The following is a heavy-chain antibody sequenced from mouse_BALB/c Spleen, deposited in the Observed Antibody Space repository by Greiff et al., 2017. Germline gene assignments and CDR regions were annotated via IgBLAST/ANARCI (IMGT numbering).Heavy chain of an antibody. CDR2: ISDGGSYT. V-gene: IGHV5-4*02. J-gene: IGHJ4*01. CDR3: ARVVRQDYAMDY. CDR1: GFTFSDYY. Sequence: EVQVVESGGGLVKPGGSLKLSCAASGFTFSDYYMYWVRQTPEKRLEWVATISDGGSYTYYPDSVKGRFTISRDNAKNNLYLQMSSLKSEDTAMYYCARVVRQDYAMDYWGQGTSVTVSS. D-gene: IGHD2-14*01.